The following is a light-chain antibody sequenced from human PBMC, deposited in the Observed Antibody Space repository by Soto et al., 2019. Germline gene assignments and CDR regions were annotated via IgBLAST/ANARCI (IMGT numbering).Light chain of an antibody. J-gene: IGKJ5*01. Sequence: EIVMTQSPATLSVSPGERATLSCRASQSVSSKLAWYQQKPGQAPRLLIYGASTMATGIPARFSGSGSGTEFTLIISSRQSEDFAVYYYQQYNNWPPITFGQGTRLEIK. V-gene: IGKV3-15*01. CDR3: QQYNNWPPIT. CDR1: QSVSSK. CDR2: GAS.